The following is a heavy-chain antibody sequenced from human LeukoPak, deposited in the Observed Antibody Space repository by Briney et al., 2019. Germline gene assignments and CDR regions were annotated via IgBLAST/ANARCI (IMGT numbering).Heavy chain of an antibody. CDR1: GGSISSYY. CDR2: IYTSGST. J-gene: IGHJ6*02. D-gene: IGHD2-2*01. Sequence: SETLSLTCTVSGGSISSYYWSWIRQPAGKGLEWIGRIYTSGSTNYNPSLKSRVTMSVDTSKNQFSLKLSSVTAADTAVYYCARVLITSGCSSTSCRYYYYGMDVWGQGTTVTVSS. CDR3: ARVLITSGCSSTSCRYYYYGMDV. V-gene: IGHV4-4*07.